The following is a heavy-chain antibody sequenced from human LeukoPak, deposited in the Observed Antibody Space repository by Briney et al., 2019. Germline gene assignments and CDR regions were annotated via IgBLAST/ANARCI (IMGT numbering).Heavy chain of an antibody. CDR2: IDHSGST. V-gene: IGHV4-38-2*02. CDR3: ARFSSIAAAFDY. Sequence: SETLSLTCSVSGYSISSGYYWGWIRQPPGKGLEWIGSIDHSGSTYYNPSLKSRVTISVVTSKNQFSLKLSSVTAADTAVYYCARFSSIAAAFDYWGQGTLVTVSS. D-gene: IGHD6-6*01. J-gene: IGHJ4*02. CDR1: GYSISSGYY.